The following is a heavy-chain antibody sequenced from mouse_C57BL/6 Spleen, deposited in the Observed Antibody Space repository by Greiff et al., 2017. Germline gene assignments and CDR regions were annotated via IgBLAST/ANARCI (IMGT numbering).Heavy chain of an antibody. D-gene: IGHD1-1*01. V-gene: IGHV9-1*01. Sequence: QGVESGPELKKPGETVKISCKASGYTFTEYPMHWVKQAPGKGFKWMGMIYTDTGEPPSAEEFTGRFAFSLETSASTAYLQINNLKNEDTATYFDVREYYGPYNFDYWGQGTTRTVSS. J-gene: IGHJ2*01. CDR1: GYTFTEYP. CDR3: VREYYGPYNFDY. CDR2: IYTDTGEP.